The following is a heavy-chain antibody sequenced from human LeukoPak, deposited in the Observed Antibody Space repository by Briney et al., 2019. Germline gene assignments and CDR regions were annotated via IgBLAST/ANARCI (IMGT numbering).Heavy chain of an antibody. D-gene: IGHD3-22*01. CDR3: ARDGETDDSSGYYVGDY. CDR2: IIPIFGTA. J-gene: IGHJ4*02. Sequence: ASVKVSCKASGGTFSSYAISWVRQAPGQGLEWMGGIIPIFGTANYAQKFQGRVTITADESTSTAYMELSSLRSEDTAVYYCARDGETDDSSGYYVGDYWGQGTLVTVSS. CDR1: GGTFSSYA. V-gene: IGHV1-69*13.